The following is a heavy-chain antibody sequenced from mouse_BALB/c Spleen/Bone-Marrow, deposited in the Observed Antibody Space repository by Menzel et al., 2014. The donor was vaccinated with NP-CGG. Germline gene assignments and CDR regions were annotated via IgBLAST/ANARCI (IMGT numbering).Heavy chain of an antibody. D-gene: IGHD1-1*01. CDR1: GFDFSRYW. J-gene: IGHJ2*01. CDR3: ARPDYYGYLNY. Sequence: EVKVEESGGGLVQPGGSLRLSCAASGFDFSRYWMSWVRQAPGKGLEWIGEINPDSRTINYSPSLKDKFIISRDNAKNTLYLRLNKVRSEDTALYYCARPDYYGYLNYWGRGTTLTVSS. V-gene: IGHV4-1*02. CDR2: INPDSRTI.